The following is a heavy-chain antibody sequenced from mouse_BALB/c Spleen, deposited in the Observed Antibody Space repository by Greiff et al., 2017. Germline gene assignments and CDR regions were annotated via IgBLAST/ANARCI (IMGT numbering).Heavy chain of an antibody. CDR2: IDPANGNT. D-gene: IGHD3-1*01. Sequence: DVKLQESGAELVKPGASVKLSCTASGFNIKDTYMHWVKQRPEQGLEWIGRIDPANGNTKYDPKFQGKATITADTSSNTAYLQLSSLTSEDTAVYYCARRGGSSGYGYWGQGTTLTVSS. J-gene: IGHJ2*01. CDR1: GFNIKDTY. V-gene: IGHV14-3*02. CDR3: ARRGGSSGYGY.